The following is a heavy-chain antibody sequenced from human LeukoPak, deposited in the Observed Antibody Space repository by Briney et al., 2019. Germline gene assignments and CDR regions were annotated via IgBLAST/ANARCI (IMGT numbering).Heavy chain of an antibody. CDR3: AREVSYDFWSGYFDY. D-gene: IGHD3-3*01. CDR2: IIPILGIA. Sequence: SVKVSCKASGGTFISYAISWVRQAPGQGLEWMGRIIPILGIANYAQKFQGRVTITADKSTSTAYMELSSLRSEDTAVYYCAREVSYDFWSGYFDYWGQGTLVTVSS. V-gene: IGHV1-69*04. J-gene: IGHJ4*02. CDR1: GGTFISYA.